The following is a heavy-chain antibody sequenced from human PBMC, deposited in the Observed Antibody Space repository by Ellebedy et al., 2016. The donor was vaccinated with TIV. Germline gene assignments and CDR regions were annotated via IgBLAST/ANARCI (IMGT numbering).Heavy chain of an antibody. CDR2: TYYRSKWYN. Sequence: SQTLSLTXXISADRVSSNSAAWTWLRQSPSRGLEWLGRTYYRSKWYNDYAVSVKSRITINPDTSKNQFSLQLNSVTPEDTAVYYCARVTRNYYGSEIDYFDYWGQGTLVTVSS. CDR3: ARVTRNYYGSEIDYFDY. J-gene: IGHJ4*02. V-gene: IGHV6-1*01. CDR1: ADRVSSNSAA. D-gene: IGHD3-10*01.